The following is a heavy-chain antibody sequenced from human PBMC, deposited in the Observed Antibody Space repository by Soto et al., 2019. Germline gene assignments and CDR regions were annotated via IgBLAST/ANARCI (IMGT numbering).Heavy chain of an antibody. CDR2: VFSSVSG. CDR1: GVSVSSYT. CDR3: TRDGMTTGDT. D-gene: IGHD2-21*02. Sequence: SETLSLTCLVSGVSVSSYTWSWVRQPANKGLEWIGRVFSSVSGTYSPSLKSRVRISMDTPENRISLKLDSVTAADAGVYYCTRDGMTTGDTWGPGTLVTVSS. J-gene: IGHJ4*02. V-gene: IGHV4-4*07.